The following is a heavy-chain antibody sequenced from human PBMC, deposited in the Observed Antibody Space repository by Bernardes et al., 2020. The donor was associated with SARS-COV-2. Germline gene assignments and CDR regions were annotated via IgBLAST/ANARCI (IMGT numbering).Heavy chain of an antibody. J-gene: IGHJ4*02. Sequence: SETLSLTSIVSGGSISTYYWSWIRQPPGKGLEWIGYIYYSGTTKYNPSLKSRVTISVDTSKNQFSLKLTSVTAADTAVYFCARANDYGDLQYWGQGTLLTVSS. CDR2: IYYSGTT. CDR1: GGSISTYY. D-gene: IGHD4-17*01. CDR3: ARANDYGDLQY. V-gene: IGHV4-59*01.